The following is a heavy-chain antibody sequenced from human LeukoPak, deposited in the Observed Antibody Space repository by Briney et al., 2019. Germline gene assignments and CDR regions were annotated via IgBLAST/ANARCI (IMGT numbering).Heavy chain of an antibody. Sequence: GGSLRLSCAASGFTFDDYGMSWVRQAPGKGLEWVSGINWNGGSTGYADPVKGRFTISRDNAKNSLYLQMNSLRAEDTALYYCARAYCGGDCYPIDYYYYYMDVWGKGTTVTVSS. CDR2: INWNGGST. CDR1: GFTFDDYG. J-gene: IGHJ6*03. CDR3: ARAYCGGDCYPIDYYYYYMDV. D-gene: IGHD2-21*02. V-gene: IGHV3-20*04.